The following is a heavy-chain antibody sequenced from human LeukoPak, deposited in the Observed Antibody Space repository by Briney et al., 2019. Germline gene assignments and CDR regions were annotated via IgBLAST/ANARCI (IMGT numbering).Heavy chain of an antibody. J-gene: IGHJ3*02. CDR2: IDHSGST. Sequence: PSETLSLTCAVSGGSISSSNWWSWVRQPPGKGLEWIGEIDHSGSTNYNPSLKSRVTISVDKSKNQFSLKLSSVTAADTAVYYGAKDGAYCSSTSCLHDAFDIWGQGTMVTVSS. D-gene: IGHD2-2*01. CDR3: AKDGAYCSSTSCLHDAFDI. CDR1: GGSISSSNW. V-gene: IGHV4-4*02.